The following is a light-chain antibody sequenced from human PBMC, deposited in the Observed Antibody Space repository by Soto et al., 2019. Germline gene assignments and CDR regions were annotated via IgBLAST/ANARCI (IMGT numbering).Light chain of an antibody. Sequence: IQRTQSHSTLSASVGDRVTITCRASQTISTYLAWYQQKPGRAPKLLIYDAFSLESGVPSRFSGSGSGTEFTLTISSLQPDDFATYYCQQYNTYPWTFGQGTKVDIK. V-gene: IGKV1-5*01. CDR1: QTISTY. J-gene: IGKJ1*01. CDR3: QQYNTYPWT. CDR2: DAF.